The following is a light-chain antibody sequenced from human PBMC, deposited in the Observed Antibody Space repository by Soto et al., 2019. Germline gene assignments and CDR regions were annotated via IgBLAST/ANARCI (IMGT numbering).Light chain of an antibody. CDR2: DAS. V-gene: IGKV1-5*01. J-gene: IGKJ1*01. Sequence: DIQMTQSPSTLSGSVGDRVTITCRASQTISSWLAWYQQKPGKAPKLLIFDASSLQSGVPPRFSGGGSGTEFTITISSLQPDDFATYYCQQYNSYSTFGQGTKVDIK. CDR1: QTISSW. CDR3: QQYNSYST.